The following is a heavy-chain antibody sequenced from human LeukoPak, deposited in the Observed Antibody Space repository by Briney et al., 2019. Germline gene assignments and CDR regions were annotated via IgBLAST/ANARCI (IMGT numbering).Heavy chain of an antibody. D-gene: IGHD5-12*01. J-gene: IGHJ4*02. Sequence: GGSLRLSCAASGLIFRNAWMTWVRQVPGKRLEWVGRIKSKGHGGAIDYAAPVIGRFKISRDDSTDTVYLQMNSLKTEDTALYYCTTLSGLSEDYTDSWGQGVLVTVSS. CDR1: GLIFRNAW. V-gene: IGHV3-15*01. CDR3: TTLSGLSEDYTDS. CDR2: IKSKGHGGAI.